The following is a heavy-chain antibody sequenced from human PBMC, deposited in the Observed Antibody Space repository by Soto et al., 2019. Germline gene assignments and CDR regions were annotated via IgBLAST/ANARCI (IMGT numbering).Heavy chain of an antibody. J-gene: IGHJ4*02. Sequence: SETLSLTCAVSGASVSSTYWWSWVRQPPGKGPEWIGEINHRGSANYNPSLKSRVTISVDISKSQFSLRLTSVTAADTAVYYCARYNAASGTYYSDFWGQGALVTVSS. V-gene: IGHV4-4*02. CDR2: INHRGSA. CDR3: ARYNAASGTYYSDF. D-gene: IGHD6-13*01. CDR1: GASVSSTYW.